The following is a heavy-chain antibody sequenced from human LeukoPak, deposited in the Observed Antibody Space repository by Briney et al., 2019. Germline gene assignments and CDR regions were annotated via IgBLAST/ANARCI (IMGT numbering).Heavy chain of an antibody. D-gene: IGHD3-10*01. CDR1: GGSINSCY. CDR2: IYYSGST. Sequence: SETLSLTCTVSGGSINSCYWSWIRQPSGKGLEWIGYIYYSGSTNYNPSLKSRVTISVDTSKNQFSLKLSSVTAADTAVYYCARVFDSGSQAYFYYMDVWGKGTTVTISS. V-gene: IGHV4-59*01. CDR3: ARVFDSGSQAYFYYMDV. J-gene: IGHJ6*03.